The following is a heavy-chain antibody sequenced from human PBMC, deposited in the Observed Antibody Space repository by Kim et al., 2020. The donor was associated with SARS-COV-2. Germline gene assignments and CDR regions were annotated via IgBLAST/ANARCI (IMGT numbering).Heavy chain of an antibody. CDR1: GFTFDDYA. J-gene: IGHJ3*02. CDR3: AKDMSMITFGGVIVNFSAFDI. Sequence: GGSLRLSCAASGFTFDDYAMHWVRQAPGKGLEWVSGISWNSGSIGYADSVKGRFTISRYNAKNSLYLQMNSLRAEDTALYYCAKDMSMITFGGVIVNFSAFDIWGQGTMVTVSS. D-gene: IGHD3-16*02. V-gene: IGHV3-9*01. CDR2: ISWNSGSI.